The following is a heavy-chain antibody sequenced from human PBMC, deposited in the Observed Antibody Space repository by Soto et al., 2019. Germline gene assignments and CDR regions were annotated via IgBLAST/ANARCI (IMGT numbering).Heavy chain of an antibody. J-gene: IGHJ4*02. CDR2: INPKSGGT. CDR1: GYTFTVYY. D-gene: IGHD1-26*01. Sequence: AASLKVSCKASGYTFTVYYMHWVRQAPGQGLEWMGWINPKSGGTMYPQKFQGRVTMTWDTSISTAYMALTRLRSDDTAVYYCARDLAKGGGSAGFDYWGQGTLVTVS. CDR3: ARDLAKGGGSAGFDY. V-gene: IGHV1-2*02.